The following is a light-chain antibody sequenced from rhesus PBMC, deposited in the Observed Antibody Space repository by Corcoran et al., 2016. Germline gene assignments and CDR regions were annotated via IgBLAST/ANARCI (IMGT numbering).Light chain of an antibody. CDR3: LQFSSSPWT. Sequence: DIQMTQSPSSLSASVGDTVTITCRASQRISSWLDWYQQKPGKAPKLLIYKATRLQSGVPSRFSGSGSGTDFTLPISSLQPADFATYYCLQFSSSPWTFGQGTKVELK. CDR2: KAT. J-gene: IGKJ1*01. CDR1: QRISSW. V-gene: IGKV1-22*01.